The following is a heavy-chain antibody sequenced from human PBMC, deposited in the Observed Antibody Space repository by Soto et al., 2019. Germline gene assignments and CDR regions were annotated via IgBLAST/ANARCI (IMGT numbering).Heavy chain of an antibody. V-gene: IGHV1-18*04. CDR2: ISGYNGDT. D-gene: IGHD3-3*01. CDR3: ARASLTIFGAPYGMDV. J-gene: IGHJ6*02. CDR1: VYPFTGYS. Sequence: GXSVKVSCKASVYPFTGYSIRWVRQAPGQGLEWMGWISGYNGDTEYSKNFQGRLTMTIDTSTTTASMELRSLRSDDTAVYYCARASLTIFGAPYGMDVWGQGTSVTVSS.